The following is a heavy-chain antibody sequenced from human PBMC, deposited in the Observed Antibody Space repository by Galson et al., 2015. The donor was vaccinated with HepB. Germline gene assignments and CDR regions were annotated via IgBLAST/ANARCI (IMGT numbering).Heavy chain of an antibody. J-gene: IGHJ1*01. CDR3: ARDLRIVVVPGAIGYGGY. V-gene: IGHV3-21*01. CDR2: ISGGTSYI. CDR1: GFTFSSYN. D-gene: IGHD2-2*01. Sequence: SLRLSCAASGFTFSSYNMNWVRQAPGKGLEWVSSISGGTSYIYHADSVKGRFTISRDNAKKSLYLQMNSLRAEDTAVYYCARDLRIVVVPGAIGYGGYWGQGTLVTVSS.